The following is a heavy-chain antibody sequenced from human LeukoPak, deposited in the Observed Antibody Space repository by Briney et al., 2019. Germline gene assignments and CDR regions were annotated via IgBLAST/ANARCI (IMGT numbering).Heavy chain of an antibody. Sequence: SETLSLTSIVSGDSISDNYWSWLRQPAGKGLEWIGRVYINGGHKYNPSLKSRVTMSMDTSRNTFSLNLTSVTAADTAVYYCARSAGTFDYWGQGILVTVSS. D-gene: IGHD6-13*01. V-gene: IGHV4-4*07. CDR1: GDSISDNY. CDR2: VYINGGH. J-gene: IGHJ4*02. CDR3: ARSAGTFDY.